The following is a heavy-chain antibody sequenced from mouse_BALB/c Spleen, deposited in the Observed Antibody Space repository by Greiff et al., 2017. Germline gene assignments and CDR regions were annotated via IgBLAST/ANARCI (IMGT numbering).Heavy chain of an antibody. D-gene: IGHD2-10*02. J-gene: IGHJ3*01. V-gene: IGHV2-4-1*01. CDR1: GFSLTSYC. CDR3: AQYGNYPAWFAY. CDR2: IWSGGST. Sequence: QVQLQQSGPGLVQPSQSLSITCTVSGFSLTSYCVHWVRQSPGKGLEWLGVIWSGGSTDYNAAFISRLSISKDNSKSQVFFKMNSLQADDTAIYYCAQYGNYPAWFAYWGQGTLVTVSA.